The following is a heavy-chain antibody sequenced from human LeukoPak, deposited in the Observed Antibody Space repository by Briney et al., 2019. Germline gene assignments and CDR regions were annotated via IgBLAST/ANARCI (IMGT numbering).Heavy chain of an antibody. J-gene: IGHJ6*02. V-gene: IGHV3-9*01. CDR2: ISWNSGSI. CDR3: ARETYCGGDCYSGLDYGMDV. Sequence: PGGSLRLSCAASGFTFDDYAMHWVRQAPGKGLEWVSGISWNSGSIGYADSVKGRFTISRDNAKNSLYLQMNSLRAEDTAVYYCARETYCGGDCYSGLDYGMDVWGQGTTVTVSS. CDR1: GFTFDDYA. D-gene: IGHD2-21*02.